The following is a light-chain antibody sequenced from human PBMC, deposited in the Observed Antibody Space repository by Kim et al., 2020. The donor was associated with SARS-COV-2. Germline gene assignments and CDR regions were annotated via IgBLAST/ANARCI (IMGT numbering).Light chain of an antibody. CDR2: DGS. Sequence: GQSVSSSYNGTSSDVGGYYYVSWYQQHPGKARKLMIDDGSKRPSGVPDRCSRSKSGNAASLTISGLQAEDEAGYYCFSYAGSYTLVFGGGTKLTVL. CDR1: SSDVGGYYY. CDR3: FSYAGSYTLV. V-gene: IGLV2-11*01. J-gene: IGLJ2*01.